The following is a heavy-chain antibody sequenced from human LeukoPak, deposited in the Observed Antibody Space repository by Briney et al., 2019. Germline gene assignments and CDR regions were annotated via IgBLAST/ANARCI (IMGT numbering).Heavy chain of an antibody. Sequence: PGGSPRLSPAASEFTVRSNYMSWVPPAPRKRLEWVSVNYSGGSTYYTAPAKGRFTISRDNSKNTLYLQMNSLRAEDTAVYYCARVYYDSSGYYYVAQYYFDYWGQGTLVTVSS. D-gene: IGHD3-22*01. V-gene: IGHV3-66*01. CDR2: NYSGGST. CDR1: EFTVRSNY. CDR3: ARVYYDSSGYYYVAQYYFDY. J-gene: IGHJ4*02.